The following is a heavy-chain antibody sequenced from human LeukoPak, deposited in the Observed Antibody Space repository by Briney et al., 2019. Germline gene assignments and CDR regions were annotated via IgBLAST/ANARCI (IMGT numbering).Heavy chain of an antibody. CDR2: IIPILGIA. CDR1: GGTFSSYA. D-gene: IGHD1-20*01. Sequence: SVKVSCKASGGTFSSYAISWVRQAPGQGLEWMGRIIPILGIANYAQKFQGRVTITADKSTSTAYMELSSLRSVDTAVCYCARAITVNYGMDVWGQGTTVTVSS. CDR3: ARAITVNYGMDV. J-gene: IGHJ6*02. V-gene: IGHV1-69*04.